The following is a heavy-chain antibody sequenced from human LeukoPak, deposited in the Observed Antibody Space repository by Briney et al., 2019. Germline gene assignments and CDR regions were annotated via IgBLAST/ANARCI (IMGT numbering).Heavy chain of an antibody. D-gene: IGHD2-15*01. CDR1: GGSVSSGSYY. J-gene: IGHJ5*02. V-gene: IGHV4-61*01. CDR3: ARGVGLGYCSGGSCRPNWFDP. CDR2: IYYSGST. Sequence: PSETLSLTCTVSGGSVSSGSYYWSWIRQPPGKGLEWLGYIYYSGSTNYNPSLKSRVTISVDTSKNQFSLKLSSVTAADTAVYYCARGVGLGYCSGGSCRPNWFDPWGQGTLVTVSS.